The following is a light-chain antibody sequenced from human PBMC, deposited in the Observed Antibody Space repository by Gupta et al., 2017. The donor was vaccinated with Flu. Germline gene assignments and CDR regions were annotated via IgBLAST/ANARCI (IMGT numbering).Light chain of an antibody. CDR1: ENVNEW. CDR3: QQYDTDYT. J-gene: IGKJ2*01. V-gene: IGKV1-5*03. Sequence: SPSTLSASVGDTVTITCRASENVNEWLAWYQQKAVKAPRLLIFRSSVLESGVPSRFSGSGSGKEFALTIRSLQPDDFATYYCQQYDTDYTFGQGTRLDIK. CDR2: RSS.